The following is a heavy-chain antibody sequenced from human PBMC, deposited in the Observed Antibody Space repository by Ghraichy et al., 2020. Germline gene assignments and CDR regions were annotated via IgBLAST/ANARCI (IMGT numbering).Heavy chain of an antibody. CDR2: ISSRGETT. J-gene: IGHJ6*02. CDR1: GVTVSYYE. CDR3: ARDSYYDSGTYYNGYGMDV. D-gene: IGHD3-10*01. Sequence: SCAASGVTVSYYEMNWVRQAPGKGLEWLSYISSRGETTFYADSLKGRFTIARDNAKNSLYLLMNSLRAEDTAVYYCARDSYYDSGTYYNGYGMDVWGQGTTVTVSS. V-gene: IGHV3-48*03.